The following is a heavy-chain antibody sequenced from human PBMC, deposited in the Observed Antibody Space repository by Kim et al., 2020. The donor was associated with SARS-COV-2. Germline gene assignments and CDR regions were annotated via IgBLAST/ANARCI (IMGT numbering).Heavy chain of an antibody. Sequence: GGSLRLSCAASGFTFSSYAMHWVRQAPGKGLEWVAVILYDGSNKYYADSVKGRFTISRDNSKNTLYLQMNSLRAEDTAVYYCARDSYCSSTSCYLDYYGMDVWGQGTTVTVSS. J-gene: IGHJ6*02. D-gene: IGHD2-2*01. V-gene: IGHV3-30-3*01. CDR3: ARDSYCSSTSCYLDYYGMDV. CDR2: ILYDGSNK. CDR1: GFTFSSYA.